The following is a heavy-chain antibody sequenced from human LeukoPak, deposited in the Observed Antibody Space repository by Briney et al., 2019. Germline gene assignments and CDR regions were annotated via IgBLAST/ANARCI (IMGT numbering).Heavy chain of an antibody. D-gene: IGHD6-19*01. J-gene: IGHJ4*02. Sequence: GGSLRLSCAASGFTFSSYSMNWVRQAPGKGLEWVSSISSSSSYIYYADSVKGRFTISRDNAKNSLYLQMNSLRAEDTAVYYCAKEEAVAGTPLHYWGQGTLVTVSS. V-gene: IGHV3-21*01. CDR2: ISSSSSYI. CDR1: GFTFSSYS. CDR3: AKEEAVAGTPLHY.